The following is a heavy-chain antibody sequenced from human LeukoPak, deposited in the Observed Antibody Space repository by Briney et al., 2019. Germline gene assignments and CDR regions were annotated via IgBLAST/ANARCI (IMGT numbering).Heavy chain of an antibody. V-gene: IGHV1-18*01. CDR3: AASPRSYYDSTGYNFDY. D-gene: IGHD3-22*01. CDR1: GHTLTAYG. CDR2: ISAYNGDT. J-gene: IGHJ4*02. Sequence: ASVKVSCKASGHTLTAYGISWVRQAPGQGLEWMGWISAYNGDTNYAQKMQGRVTMTTDTSTSTAYMELRSLRSDDTAAYYCAASPRSYYDSTGYNFDYWGQGTLVTVSS.